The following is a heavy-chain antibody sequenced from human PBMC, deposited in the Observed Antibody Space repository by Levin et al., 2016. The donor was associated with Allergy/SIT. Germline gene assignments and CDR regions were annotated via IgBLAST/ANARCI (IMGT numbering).Heavy chain of an antibody. CDR3: ARSDSNSRGYYGMDV. V-gene: IGHV1-45*02. CDR1: GYTFTYRY. D-gene: IGHD3-22*01. CDR2: ITPFNGNT. Sequence: SVKVSCKASGYTFTYRYLHWVRQAPGQALEWMGWITPFNGNTNYAQKFQDRVTITRDRSMSTAYMELSSLRSEDTAMYYCARSDSNSRGYYGMDVWGQGTTVTVSS. J-gene: IGHJ6*02.